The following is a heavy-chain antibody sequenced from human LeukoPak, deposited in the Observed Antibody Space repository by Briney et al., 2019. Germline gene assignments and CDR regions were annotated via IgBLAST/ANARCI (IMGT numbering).Heavy chain of an antibody. Sequence: ASVNVSCKASVYTFTSYGISWVRQAPGQGLEWMGWISAYNGNTNYAQKLQGRVTMTTDTSTSTAYMELRSLRSDDTAVYYCARVPGDYGWFGNYYYMDVWGKGTTVTVSS. J-gene: IGHJ6*03. V-gene: IGHV1-18*01. CDR1: VYTFTSYG. CDR2: ISAYNGNT. CDR3: ARVPGDYGWFGNYYYMDV. D-gene: IGHD4-17*01.